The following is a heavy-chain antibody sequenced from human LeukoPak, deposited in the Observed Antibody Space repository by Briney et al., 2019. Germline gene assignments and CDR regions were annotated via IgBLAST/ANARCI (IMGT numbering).Heavy chain of an antibody. V-gene: IGHV3-21*01. CDR3: ARGPPMGSSSAYFDY. Sequence: GGSLRLSCAASGFTFSSYSMNWVRQAPGKGLEWVSSISSSSSYIYYADSVKGRFTISRDNAKNSLYLQMNSLRAEDTAVYYRARGPPMGSSSAYFDYWGQGTLVTVSS. D-gene: IGHD6-6*01. CDR2: ISSSSSYI. CDR1: GFTFSSYS. J-gene: IGHJ4*02.